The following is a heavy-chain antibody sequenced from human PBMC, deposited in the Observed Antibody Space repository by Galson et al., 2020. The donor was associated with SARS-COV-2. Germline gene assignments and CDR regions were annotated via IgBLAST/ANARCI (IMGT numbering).Heavy chain of an antibody. CDR3: ALDASSSSLYYYGMDV. CDR1: GGTFSSYT. J-gene: IGHJ6*02. D-gene: IGHD6-13*01. CDR2: IIPILGIA. V-gene: IGHV1-69*02. Sequence: SVKVSCKASGGTFSSYTISWVRQAPGQGLEWMGRIIPILGIANYAQKFQGRVTITADKSTSTAYMELSSLRSEDTAVYYCALDASSSSLYYYGMDVWGQGTTVTFSS.